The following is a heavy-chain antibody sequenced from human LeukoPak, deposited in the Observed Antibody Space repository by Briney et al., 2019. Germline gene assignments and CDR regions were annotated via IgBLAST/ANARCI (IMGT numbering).Heavy chain of an antibody. J-gene: IGHJ6*02. D-gene: IGHD3-3*01. CDR1: GFTFGDHA. Sequence: HPGRSLRLSCTGSGFTFGDHAMSWVRQAPGKGLEWVSAISGTGDSTYYSDSVKGRFTISRDNSNNTVHLQMNSLRGEDTAVYFCARVDYHDFWSGLYYYAMDVWGQGTTATVS. V-gene: IGHV3-23*01. CDR2: ISGTGDST. CDR3: ARVDYHDFWSGLYYYAMDV.